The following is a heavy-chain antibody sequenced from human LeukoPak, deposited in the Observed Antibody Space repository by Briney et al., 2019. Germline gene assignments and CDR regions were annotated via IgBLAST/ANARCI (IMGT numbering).Heavy chain of an antibody. CDR1: GFTFSSYA. Sequence: PGGSLRLSCAASGFTFSSYAMSWVRQAPGKGLEWVSAISGSGGSTYYADSVKGRSTISRDNSKNTLYLQMNSLRAEDTAVYYCAKGPERHYLLQLDYWGQGTLVTVSS. V-gene: IGHV3-23*01. CDR3: AKGPERHYLLQLDY. D-gene: IGHD1-1*01. CDR2: ISGSGGST. J-gene: IGHJ4*02.